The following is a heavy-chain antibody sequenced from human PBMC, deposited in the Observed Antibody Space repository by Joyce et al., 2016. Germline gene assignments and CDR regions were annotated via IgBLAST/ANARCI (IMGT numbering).Heavy chain of an antibody. V-gene: IGHV4-39*07. CDR3: ARDGFLEWLGDDY. CDR1: GGSISSSSHY. CDR2: IYYSGST. J-gene: IGHJ4*02. Sequence: QLQLQESGSGLVKPSETLSLTCTVSGGSISSSSHYWGWIRQPPGKGLEWIGSIYYSGSTYYNPSLKSRVTISVDTSKNQFSLKLSSVTAADTAVYYCARDGFLEWLGDDYWGQGTLVTVSS. D-gene: IGHD3-3*01.